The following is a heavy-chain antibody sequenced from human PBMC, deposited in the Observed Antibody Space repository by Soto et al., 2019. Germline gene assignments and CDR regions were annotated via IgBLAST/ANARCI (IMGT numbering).Heavy chain of an antibody. Sequence: GGSLRLSCAAPGFTFSRYAMSWVRQAPGKGLEGVSGINGSGGSTYYADSVKGRFTISRDNSKNTLYLQMNSLRAEDTAVYYCAKVSEVSALRYFDWSKTYYYGMDVWGQGTTVTVSS. D-gene: IGHD3-9*01. V-gene: IGHV3-23*01. J-gene: IGHJ6*02. CDR2: INGSGGST. CDR3: AKVSEVSALRYFDWSKTYYYGMDV. CDR1: GFTFSRYA.